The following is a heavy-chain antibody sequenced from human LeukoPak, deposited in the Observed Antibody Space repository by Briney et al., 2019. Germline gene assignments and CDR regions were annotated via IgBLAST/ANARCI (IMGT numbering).Heavy chain of an antibody. CDR1: GFKFDDYA. Sequence: HTGGSLRLSCAASGFKFDDYAMHWVRQGPGKGLEWVSGISWNTGSIGYADSAKGRFTISRDNAKNSLYLQMNSLRAEDVALYYCTKGGSSSWYRGNWFDPWGQGTLVSVSS. CDR3: TKGGSSSWYRGNWFDP. V-gene: IGHV3-9*03. CDR2: ISWNTGSI. D-gene: IGHD6-13*01. J-gene: IGHJ5*02.